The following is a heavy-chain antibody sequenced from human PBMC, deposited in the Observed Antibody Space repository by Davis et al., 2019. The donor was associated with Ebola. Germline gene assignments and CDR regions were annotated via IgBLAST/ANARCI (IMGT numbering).Heavy chain of an antibody. D-gene: IGHD6-19*01. V-gene: IGHV3-30-3*01. CDR3: VGCIAVAYYYYGMDV. CDR2: ISYDGSNK. J-gene: IGHJ6*02. Sequence: GESLKISCAASGFTFSSYAMHWVRQAPGQGLAWVAVISYDGSNKYYADSVKGRFTISRDNSKNTLYLQMNSLRAEDTAVYYCVGCIAVAYYYYGMDVWGQGTTVTVSS. CDR1: GFTFSSYA.